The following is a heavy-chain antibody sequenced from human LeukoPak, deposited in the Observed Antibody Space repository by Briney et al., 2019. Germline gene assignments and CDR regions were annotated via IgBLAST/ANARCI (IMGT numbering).Heavy chain of an antibody. Sequence: GGSLRLSCAASGFTFSSYAMSWVRQAPGKGLEWVSAISGSGGSTYYADSVKGRFTSSRDNSKNTLYLQMNSLRAEDTAVYYCAKGRGAYCSSTSCYRPIDYWGQGTLVTVSS. D-gene: IGHD2-2*02. CDR1: GFTFSSYA. CDR3: AKGRGAYCSSTSCYRPIDY. V-gene: IGHV3-23*01. CDR2: ISGSGGST. J-gene: IGHJ4*02.